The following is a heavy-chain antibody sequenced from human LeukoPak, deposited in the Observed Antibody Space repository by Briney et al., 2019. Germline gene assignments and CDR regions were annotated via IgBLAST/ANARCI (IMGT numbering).Heavy chain of an antibody. J-gene: IGHJ4*02. CDR2: INPNSGGA. CDR1: GYTFSGYY. D-gene: IGHD2-2*01. V-gene: IGHV1-2*02. Sequence: GASVKVSCKASGYTFSGYYMHWVRQAPGQGLEWMGWINPNSGGANYAQKFQGRVTMTRDTSISTAYMELSRLRSDDTAVYYCAATYQLPPRFDYWGQGTLVTVSS. CDR3: AATYQLPPRFDY.